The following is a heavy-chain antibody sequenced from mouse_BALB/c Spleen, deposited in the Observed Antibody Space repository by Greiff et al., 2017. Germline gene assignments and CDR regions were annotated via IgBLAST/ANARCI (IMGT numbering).Heavy chain of an antibody. CDR3: ARGGNSYYFDY. D-gene: IGHD2-1*01. Sequence: QVQLQQSGAELVRPGTSVKVSCKASGYAFTNYLIEWVKQRPGQGLEWIGVINPGSGGTNYNEKFKGKATLTADKSSSTAYMQLSSLTSDDSAVYFCARGGNSYYFDYWGQGTTLTVSS. J-gene: IGHJ2*01. CDR1: GYAFTNYL. CDR2: INPGSGGT. V-gene: IGHV1-54*01.